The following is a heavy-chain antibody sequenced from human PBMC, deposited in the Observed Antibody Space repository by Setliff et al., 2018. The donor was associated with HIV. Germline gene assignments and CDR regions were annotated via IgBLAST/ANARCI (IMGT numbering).Heavy chain of an antibody. CDR2: IFASGNT. D-gene: IGHD3-22*01. V-gene: IGHV4-4*07. CDR3: ARDRTEFVDGGYYPYYFDS. CDR1: GGSINSFY. J-gene: IGHJ4*02. Sequence: PSETLSLTCTVSGGSINSFYWNWVRQPAGRGLEWIGRIFASGNTNYNPSLKSRVTMSVDTSKNQFSLNLNSVTAADTAVYYCARDRTEFVDGGYYPYYFDSWGQGTLVTVPQ.